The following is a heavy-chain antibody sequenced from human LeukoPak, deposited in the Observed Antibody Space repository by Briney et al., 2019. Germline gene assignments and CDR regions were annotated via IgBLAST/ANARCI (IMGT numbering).Heavy chain of an antibody. D-gene: IGHD4-17*01. CDR1: GGSITSSSYY. Sequence: PSETLSLTCTVSGGSITSSSYYWGWLRQPPGKGLEWIGNIYYSGSTYYNPSLKSRVTISVDTSKNQFSLKLSSVTAADTAVYYCARSRTTVSYYYGMDVRGQGTTVTVSS. CDR3: ARSRTTVSYYYGMDV. CDR2: IYYSGST. V-gene: IGHV4-39*01. J-gene: IGHJ6*02.